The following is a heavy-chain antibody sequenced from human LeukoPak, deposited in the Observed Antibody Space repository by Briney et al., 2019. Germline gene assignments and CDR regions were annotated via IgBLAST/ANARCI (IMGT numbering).Heavy chain of an antibody. V-gene: IGHV3-30*18. J-gene: IGHJ4*02. CDR2: ISYDGSNK. D-gene: IGHD6-13*01. Sequence: PGGSLRLPCAASGFTFSSYGMHWVRQAPGKGLEWVAVISYDGSNKYYADSVKGRFTISRDNSKNTLYLQMNSLRAEDTAVYYCAKDMAEGAAAGIFDYWGQGTLVTVSS. CDR3: AKDMAEGAAAGIFDY. CDR1: GFTFSSYG.